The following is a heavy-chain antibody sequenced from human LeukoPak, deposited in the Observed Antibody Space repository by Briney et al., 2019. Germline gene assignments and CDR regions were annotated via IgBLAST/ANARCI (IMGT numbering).Heavy chain of an antibody. J-gene: IGHJ5*02. CDR1: RDSVSSNSAA. CDR2: TYYRSKWYN. V-gene: IGHV6-1*01. Sequence: SQTLSLTCAISRDSVSSNSAAWNWIRQSPSRGLEWLGRTYYRSKWYNDYAVSVKSRITINPDTSKNQFSLQLNSVTPEDTAVYYCARDRGPGIAAGWWFDPWGQGTLVTVSS. CDR3: ARDRGPGIAAGWWFDP. D-gene: IGHD6-25*01.